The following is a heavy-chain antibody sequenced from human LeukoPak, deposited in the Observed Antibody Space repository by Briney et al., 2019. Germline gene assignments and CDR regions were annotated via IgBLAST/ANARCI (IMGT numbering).Heavy chain of an antibody. D-gene: IGHD1-1*01. V-gene: IGHV1-18*01. CDR1: GYTFTSYG. CDR3: ARVAGTPEAFDY. J-gene: IGHJ4*02. CDR2: ISAYNGNT. Sequence: GAPVEVSCKASGYTFTSYGISWMRQAPGQGLEWMGWISAYNGNTNYAQKLQGRVTMTTDTSTSTAYMELRSLRSDDTAVYYCARVAGTPEAFDYWGQGTLVTVSS.